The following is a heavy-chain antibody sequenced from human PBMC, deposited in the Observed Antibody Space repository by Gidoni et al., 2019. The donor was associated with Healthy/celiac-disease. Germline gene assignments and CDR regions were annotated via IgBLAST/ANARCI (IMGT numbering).Heavy chain of an antibody. CDR3: ARDRSRYYYESSGYYPSTFDY. J-gene: IGHJ4*02. V-gene: IGHV1-69*01. D-gene: IGHD3-22*01. CDR2: IIPIFGTA. Sequence: QVQLVQSGAEVKKPGSSVKVSCKASGGTFSSYAISWVRQAPGQGLEWLGGIIPIFGTANYEQKVQGRVTITADESTSTAYMELSSLRSEDTAVYDCARDRSRYYYESSGYYPSTFDYWGQGTLVTVSS. CDR1: GGTFSSYA.